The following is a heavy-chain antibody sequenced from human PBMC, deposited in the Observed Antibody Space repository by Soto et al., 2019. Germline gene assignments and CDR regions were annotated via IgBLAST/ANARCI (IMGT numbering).Heavy chain of an antibody. J-gene: IGHJ4*02. D-gene: IGHD2-15*01. V-gene: IGHV3-15*01. Sequence: EVQLVESGGGLVKPGGSLRLSCAASGFTFSDVWMNWVRQTPGKGLEWVGRIKGKADGGTADYAAPVKGRFTISIYDSKNTLYLQMNSLKTEDTVVYYCTTDSTLSLLRTPSGGFFDYWGQGSLVTVSS. CDR3: TTDSTLSLLRTPSGGFFDY. CDR2: IKGKADGGTA. CDR1: GFTFSDVW.